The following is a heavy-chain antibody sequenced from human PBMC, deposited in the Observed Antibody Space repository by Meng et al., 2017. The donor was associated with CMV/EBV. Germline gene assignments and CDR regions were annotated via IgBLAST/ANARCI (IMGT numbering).Heavy chain of an antibody. J-gene: IGHJ4*02. CDR2: ISYDGSNK. V-gene: IGHV3-30*04. D-gene: IGHD6-19*01. CDR1: GFTFSSYA. CDR3: ARDLWRIIAVAEGGGDY. Sequence: GESLKISCAASGFTFSSYAMHWVRQAPGKGLEWVAVISYDGSNKYYADSVKGRFTISRDNSKNTLYLQMNSLRAEDTAAYYCARDLWRIIAVAEGGGDYWGQGTLVTVSS.